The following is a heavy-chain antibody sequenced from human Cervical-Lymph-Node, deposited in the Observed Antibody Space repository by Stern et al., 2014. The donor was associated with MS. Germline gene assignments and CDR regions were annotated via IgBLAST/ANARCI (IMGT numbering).Heavy chain of an antibody. CDR1: GYRFPTYA. V-gene: IGHV1-8*01. D-gene: IGHD1-14*01. Sequence: VQLVESGPAEKKPGASVKVTCKTSGYRFPTYAFTWVPQAPGQGLDWMGWVNPDSGTTGYAPKVQGRVTLTTTTSLKTTSMELRSLRPDDTAVYYCARGGRGAFDIWGQGTMITVSS. CDR3: ARGGRGAFDI. J-gene: IGHJ3*02. CDR2: VNPDSGTT.